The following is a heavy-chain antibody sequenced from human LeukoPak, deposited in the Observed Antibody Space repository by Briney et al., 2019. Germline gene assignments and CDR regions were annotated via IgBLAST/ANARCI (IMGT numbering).Heavy chain of an antibody. CDR3: ARGGSGFVFYSYYMDV. V-gene: IGHV1-18*01. CDR2: VSTHTGNK. Sequence: GALVRVSCKTSGYTFTNYGVSWVRQAPGQGLEWMGWVSTHTGNKHYAQNFQDRFTMTTDTSTSTAYMELRSLTSDDTAVYYCARGGSGFVFYSYYMDVWGKGTTVIVSS. D-gene: IGHD3-22*01. CDR1: GYTFTNYG. J-gene: IGHJ6*03.